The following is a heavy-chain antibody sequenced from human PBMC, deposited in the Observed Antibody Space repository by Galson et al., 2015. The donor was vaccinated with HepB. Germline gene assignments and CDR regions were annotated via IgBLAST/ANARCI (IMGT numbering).Heavy chain of an antibody. CDR3: AKARNSRTLRIDFDI. V-gene: IGHV3-23*01. J-gene: IGHJ3*02. Sequence: LRLSCAASGIDFSTYDMNWVRQAPGLGLEWVSAISSTGSNTYYADSAKGRFAISRDNSKDTLYLQMNSLRAEDTAVYYCAKARNSRTLRIDFDIWGQGTMVTVSS. D-gene: IGHD2/OR15-2a*01. CDR1: GIDFSTYD. CDR2: ISSTGSNT.